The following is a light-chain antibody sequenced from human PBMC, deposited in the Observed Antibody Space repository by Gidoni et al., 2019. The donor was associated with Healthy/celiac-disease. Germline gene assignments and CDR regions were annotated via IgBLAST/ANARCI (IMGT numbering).Light chain of an antibody. CDR2: AAS. V-gene: IGKV1-39*01. Sequence: DIQMTQSPSSLSASVGDRVTITCRASQSISSYLNWYQQKPGNAPKLLIYAASSLPSGVPSRFSSSGSGTDFTLTISSLQPEDFATYYFQQSYSTPFTFGPGTKVDIK. CDR1: QSISSY. CDR3: QQSYSTPFT. J-gene: IGKJ3*01.